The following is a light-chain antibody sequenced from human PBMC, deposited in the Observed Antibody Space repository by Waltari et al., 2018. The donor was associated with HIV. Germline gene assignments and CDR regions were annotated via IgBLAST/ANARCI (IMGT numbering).Light chain of an antibody. CDR2: EVS. V-gene: IGLV2-14*01. CDR3: TSYISSASPE. CDR1: GSDLRDYNS. Sequence: GSPGQSITISCTGTGSDLRDYNSVSWYQHHPGKAPKVIIYEVSNRPSGVSSRFSGSISGNTASLTISGLQAEDEADYFCTSYISSASPEFGGGTKVTVL. J-gene: IGLJ3*02.